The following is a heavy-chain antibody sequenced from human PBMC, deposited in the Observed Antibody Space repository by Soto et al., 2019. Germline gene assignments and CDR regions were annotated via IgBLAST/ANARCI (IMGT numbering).Heavy chain of an antibody. CDR3: VSPFEVYYYYGMDV. V-gene: IGHV3-66*01. CDR2: IYSAGNT. CDR1: GFTVSSSY. Sequence: EVQVVESGGGLVQPGGSLRLSCAASGFTVSSSYMSWVRQAPGKGLEWVSMIYSAGNTYYADSVRGRFTISRDNSKNTLYLQMNSLRAADTAVYYCVSPFEVYYYYGMDVWGQGTTVTVSS. J-gene: IGHJ6*02.